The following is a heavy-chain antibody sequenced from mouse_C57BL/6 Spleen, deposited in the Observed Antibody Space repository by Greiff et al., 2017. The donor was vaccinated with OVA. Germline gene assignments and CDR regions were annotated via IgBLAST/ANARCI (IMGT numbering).Heavy chain of an antibody. D-gene: IGHD2-4*01. V-gene: IGHV1-66*01. CDR3: ARGDDYKYYFDY. CDR2: IYPGSGNT. CDR1: GYSFTSYY. Sequence: QVQLKESGPELVKPGASVKISCKASGYSFTSYYIHWVKQRPGQGLEWIGWIYPGSGNTKYNEKFKGKATLTADTSSSTAYMQLSSLTSEDSAVYYCARGDDYKYYFDYWGQGTTLTVSS. J-gene: IGHJ2*01.